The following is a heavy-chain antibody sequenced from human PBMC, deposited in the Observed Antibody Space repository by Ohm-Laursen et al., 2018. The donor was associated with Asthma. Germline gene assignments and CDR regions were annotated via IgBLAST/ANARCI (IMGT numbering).Heavy chain of an antibody. J-gene: IGHJ6*02. CDR3: AKVGLTYYNAMDV. CDR2: ISSTGGST. V-gene: IGHV3-23*01. D-gene: IGHD4/OR15-4a*01. CDR1: GFTFSNQA. Sequence: GSLRLSCAASGFTFSNQAMSWVRQPPGKGLEWVSEISSTGGSTDYADSVKGRFTTSRDNSKSTMYLQMNSLRAEDTAVYYCAKVGLTYYNAMDVWGQGTTVTVSS.